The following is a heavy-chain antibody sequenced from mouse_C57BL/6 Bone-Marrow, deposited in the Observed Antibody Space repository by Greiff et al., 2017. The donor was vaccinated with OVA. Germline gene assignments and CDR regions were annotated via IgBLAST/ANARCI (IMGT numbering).Heavy chain of an antibody. CDR1: GFTFSSYT. D-gene: IGHD2-1*01. CDR3: ARPVLLSAWFAY. Sequence: EVKLVESGGGLVKPGGSLKLSCAASGFTFSSYTMSWVRQTPEKRLEWVATISGGGGNTYYPDSVKGRFTISRDNAKNTLYLQMSSLRSEDTALYYCARPVLLSAWFAYWGQGTLVTVSA. CDR2: ISGGGGNT. J-gene: IGHJ3*01. V-gene: IGHV5-9*01.